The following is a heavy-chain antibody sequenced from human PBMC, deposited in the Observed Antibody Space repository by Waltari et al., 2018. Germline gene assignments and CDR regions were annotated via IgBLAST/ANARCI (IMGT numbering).Heavy chain of an antibody. D-gene: IGHD3-10*01. CDR3: ATYIQRGPDF. CDR2: ITSSSTSI. Sequence: EVQLVESGGDLVQPGGSLRLSCAASGFTFSSSSMNWVRQAPGKGLEWVSHITSSSTSILYADSVEGRFTISRDNAKKSLYLQMDSLRADDTAVYFCATYIQRGPDFWGQGTLVTVSS. J-gene: IGHJ4*02. V-gene: IGHV3-48*04. CDR1: GFTFSSSS.